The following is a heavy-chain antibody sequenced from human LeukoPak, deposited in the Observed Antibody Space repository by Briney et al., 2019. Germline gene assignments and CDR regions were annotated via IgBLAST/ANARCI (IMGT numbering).Heavy chain of an antibody. J-gene: IGHJ5*02. CDR2: ISYGNT. V-gene: IGHV4-59*01. CDR3: ARDKAHSYGRYFDP. CDR1: GGSISTYY. Sequence: SETLSLTCSVAGGSISTYYWNWVRQTPGKGLEWIGHISYGNTDYNPSLKSRVTISVDTSKSQTSVTAADTAVYCCARDKAHSYGRYFDPWGQGALVIVSS. D-gene: IGHD5-18*01.